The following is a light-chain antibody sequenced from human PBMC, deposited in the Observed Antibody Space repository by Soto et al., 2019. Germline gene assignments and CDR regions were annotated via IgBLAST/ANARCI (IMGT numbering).Light chain of an antibody. CDR1: QSLVYSANNKNY. V-gene: IGKV4-1*01. CDR2: WAS. J-gene: IGKJ1*01. CDR3: QQYGATLCT. Sequence: IVMTQSPDSLAVSLGERATINCKSSQSLVYSANNKNYLAWYQQKPGQPPKLLIYWASVRESGVPDLFSGSRYGTDLTLTVSCLQAEDVAVYYCQQYGATLCTLGQVTKVEVK.